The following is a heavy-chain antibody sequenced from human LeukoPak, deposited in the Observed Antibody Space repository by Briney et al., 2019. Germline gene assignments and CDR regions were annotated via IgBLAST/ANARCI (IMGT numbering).Heavy chain of an antibody. CDR3: ARDGGVEYYDSSNYYDY. CDR1: GFTFRSYE. D-gene: IGHD3-22*01. CDR2: ISSSGSTM. V-gene: IGHV3-48*03. J-gene: IGHJ4*02. Sequence: GGSLRLSCVASGFTFRSYEMNWVRKAPGKGLEWVSYISSSGSTMYYADSVKGRFTISRDNAKNSLYLQMNSLRAEDTAVYYCARDGGVEYYDSSNYYDYWGQGTLVTVSS.